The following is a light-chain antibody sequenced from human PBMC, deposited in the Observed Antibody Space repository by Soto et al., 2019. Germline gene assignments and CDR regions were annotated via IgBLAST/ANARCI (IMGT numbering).Light chain of an antibody. CDR3: QQYNNWPIYT. CDR2: GAS. Sequence: IVMTQSPATLSVSPGERATLSCRASQSVSSYLAWFQQKPGQAPRLLIYGASTRATGVPARFSGSGSGTEFNLTITSLQSDDSAVYHCQQYNNWPIYTFGQGTKLEIK. V-gene: IGKV3-15*01. CDR1: QSVSSY. J-gene: IGKJ2*01.